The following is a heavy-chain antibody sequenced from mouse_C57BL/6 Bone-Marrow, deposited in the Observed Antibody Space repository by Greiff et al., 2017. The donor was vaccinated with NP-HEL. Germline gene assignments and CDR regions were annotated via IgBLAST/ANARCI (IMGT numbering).Heavy chain of an antibody. D-gene: IGHD2-4*01. J-gene: IGHJ2*01. V-gene: IGHV6-6*01. CDR2: LRNKANNHAT. CDR1: GFTFSDAW. Sequence: EVKLVESGGGLVQPGGSMKLSCAASGFTFSDAWLDWVRQSPKKGLEWVAELRNKANNHATYYAAYVKGRFTISRDVSQSSVYLQMHCLRAQDTGIYDCTGDYDEGHYFDYRGQGTTLTVSS. CDR3: TGDYDEGHYFDY.